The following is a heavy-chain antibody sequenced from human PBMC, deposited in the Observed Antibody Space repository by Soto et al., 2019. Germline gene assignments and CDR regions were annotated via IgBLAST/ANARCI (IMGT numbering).Heavy chain of an antibody. CDR1: GFSLSTGGMC. D-gene: IGHD1-26*01. V-gene: IGHV2-70*01. CDR3: ARTLVGVTHISHSYFDC. J-gene: IGHJ4*02. CDR2: IDRDDTK. Sequence: SGSTLVNPTQTLTLTFAFSGFSLSTGGMCVSLIRQPPGKALEWLALIDRDDTKYYSTSLKSMLTISKDTSKNQLALTMTNMWPVETATFYSARTLVGVTHISHSYFDCWGQGTLVTVSS.